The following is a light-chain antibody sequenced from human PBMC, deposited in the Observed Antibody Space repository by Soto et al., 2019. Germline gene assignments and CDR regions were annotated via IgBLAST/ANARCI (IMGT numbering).Light chain of an antibody. V-gene: IGKV1-27*01. CDR2: AAS. CDR3: QKYNSAPCT. CDR1: QGISNY. J-gene: IGKJ3*01. Sequence: DIQMTQSPSSLSASVGDRVTITCRSSQGISNYLAWYQQKPGKVPKLLINAASTLQSGVPSRFSGSGSGTEFTLTISSLQPEDVATYYCQKYNSAPCTFGPGTKVDIK.